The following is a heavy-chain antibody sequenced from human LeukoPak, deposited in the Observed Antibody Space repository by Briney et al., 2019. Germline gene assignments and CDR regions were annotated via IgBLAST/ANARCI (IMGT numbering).Heavy chain of an antibody. Sequence: GGSLRLSCAASGFTFSSYAMHWVRQAPGKGLEWVAVISYDGSNKYYADFVKGRFTISRDNSKNTLYLQMNSLRAEDTAVYYCARADYGDYVDAFDIWGQGTMVTVSS. CDR1: GFTFSSYA. CDR2: ISYDGSNK. CDR3: ARADYGDYVDAFDI. D-gene: IGHD4-17*01. J-gene: IGHJ3*02. V-gene: IGHV3-30-3*01.